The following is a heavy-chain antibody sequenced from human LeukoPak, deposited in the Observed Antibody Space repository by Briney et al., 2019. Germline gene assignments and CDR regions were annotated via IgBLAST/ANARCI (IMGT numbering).Heavy chain of an antibody. CDR3: ARHASVTPWYVDL. J-gene: IGHJ2*01. Sequence: SETLSLTCTVSGGSMSGQFWSWFRQPPGKGLEWIGYIHSSGSTNYSPSLKSRVTISVDTSKNQFSLKLSSVTAADTALYYCARHASVTPWYVDLWGRGTLVTVSS. CDR2: IHSSGST. CDR1: GGSMSGQF. V-gene: IGHV4-59*08. D-gene: IGHD4-17*01.